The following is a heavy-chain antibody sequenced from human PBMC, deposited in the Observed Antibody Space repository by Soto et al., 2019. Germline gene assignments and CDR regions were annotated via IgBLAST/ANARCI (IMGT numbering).Heavy chain of an antibody. Sequence: SVKLSCKASGGDFSNYAISWVRQAPGQGPEWMGGIIPIFRTATYAQKFQGRVTITADKSTSTAYMELSSLRSEDTAVYYCARYDSYGFRRFDYWGQGTLVTVSS. CDR2: IIPIFRTA. J-gene: IGHJ4*02. CDR3: ARYDSYGFRRFDY. D-gene: IGHD5-18*01. V-gene: IGHV1-69*06. CDR1: GGDFSNYA.